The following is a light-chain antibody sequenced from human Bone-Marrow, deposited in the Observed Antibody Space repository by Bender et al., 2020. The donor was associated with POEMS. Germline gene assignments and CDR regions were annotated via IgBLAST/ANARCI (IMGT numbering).Light chain of an antibody. V-gene: IGLV1-40*01. CDR3: QSYDNSLGGWV. CDR1: SSNIGAGYD. J-gene: IGLJ3*02. CDR2: SNI. Sequence: QSVLTQPPSVSGAPGQRVTISCTGGSSNIGAGYDVNWYRQVPGTAPRLLIYSNISRPSGVPDRFSGSKSGTSASLAITGLQAEDEGDYYCQSYDNSLGGWVFGGGTKLTVL.